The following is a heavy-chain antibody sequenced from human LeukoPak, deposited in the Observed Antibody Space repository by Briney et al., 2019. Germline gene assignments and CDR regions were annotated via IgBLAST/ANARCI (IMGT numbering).Heavy chain of an antibody. J-gene: IGHJ4*02. CDR2: ISSSGSTI. D-gene: IGHD6-6*01. CDR3: AREYSSPSGNVFDS. Sequence: PGGSLRLSCAASGFTFSSYEMNWVRQAPGKGLEWVSYISSSGSTIYYADSVKGRFTISRDNAKNSLYLQMNSLRAEDTAVYYCAREYSSPSGNVFDSWGQGALVTVSS. V-gene: IGHV3-48*03. CDR1: GFTFSSYE.